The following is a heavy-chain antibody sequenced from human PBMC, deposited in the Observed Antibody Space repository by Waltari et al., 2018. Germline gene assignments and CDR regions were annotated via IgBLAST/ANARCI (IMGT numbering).Heavy chain of an antibody. V-gene: IGHV4-39*01. D-gene: IGHD3-10*01. CDR1: GGSISSSSYY. CDR3: AISTMVRELTKDGYYYYYMDV. CDR2: IYYSGST. Sequence: QLQLQESGPGLVKPSETLSLTCTVSGGSISSSSYYWGWIRQPPGKGLEWIGSIYYSGSTYYNQALKSRVTISVDTSKNQFSLKLSSVTAADTAVYYCAISTMVRELTKDGYYYYYMDVWGKGTTVTVSS. J-gene: IGHJ6*03.